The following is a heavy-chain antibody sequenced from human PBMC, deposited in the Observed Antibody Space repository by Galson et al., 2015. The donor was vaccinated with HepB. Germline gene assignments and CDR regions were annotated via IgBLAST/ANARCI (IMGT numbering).Heavy chain of an antibody. CDR3: AESRTHYYDSSGYYFFS. CDR1: GFTFSSYA. V-gene: IGHV3-23*01. J-gene: IGHJ5*02. CDR2: ISSSGGNT. D-gene: IGHD3-22*01. Sequence: SLRLSCAASGFTFSSYAMSWVRQAPGKGLEWVAGISSSGGNTYYAESVKGRFTISRDNSKNTLYLQMNSLRAEDTAVYYCAESRTHYYDSSGYYFFSWGQGTLVTVSS.